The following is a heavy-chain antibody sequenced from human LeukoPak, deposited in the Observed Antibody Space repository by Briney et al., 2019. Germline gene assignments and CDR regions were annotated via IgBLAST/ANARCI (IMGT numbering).Heavy chain of an antibody. J-gene: IGHJ4*02. V-gene: IGHV3-64D*06. D-gene: IGHD3-10*01. CDR3: VKDRAVEY. CDR1: GFTISSYA. CDR2: ISSNGGST. Sequence: PGGSLRLSCSVSGFTISSYAMHWVRQAPGKGLQYVSSISSNGGSTYCADSVKGRFTISRDNSRNTLYLQMSSLRGEDTAVYYCVKDRAVEYWGQGTLSPSPQ.